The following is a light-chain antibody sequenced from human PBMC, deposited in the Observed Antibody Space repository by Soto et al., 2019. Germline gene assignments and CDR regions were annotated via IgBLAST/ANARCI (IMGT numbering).Light chain of an antibody. Sequence: QSVLTQPPSVSGAPGQRIPIPAPGTSPKIGARNDVPWYRQLPGTAPKLLLYGDNNRPSGVPDRFSGSKSGASASLAITGLQADDEADYYCQSYDSSLNRVFGTGTKVTVL. J-gene: IGLJ1*01. V-gene: IGLV1-40*01. CDR2: GDN. CDR3: QSYDSSLNRV. CDR1: SPKIGARND.